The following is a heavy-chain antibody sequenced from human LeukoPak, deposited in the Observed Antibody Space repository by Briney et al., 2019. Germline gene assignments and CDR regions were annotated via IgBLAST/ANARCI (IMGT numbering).Heavy chain of an antibody. CDR1: GFTFSSSA. CDR2: ISGSGGST. D-gene: IGHD3-16*01. J-gene: IGHJ4*02. CDR3: AKLGIPSPTLN. Sequence: GGSLRLSCAASGFTFSSSAMSWVRQAPGKGLEWVSSISGSGGSTYYADSVKGRFTISRDNSKNTLYLQMNSLRAEDTAVYYCAKLGIPSPTLNWGQGTLVTVSS. V-gene: IGHV3-23*01.